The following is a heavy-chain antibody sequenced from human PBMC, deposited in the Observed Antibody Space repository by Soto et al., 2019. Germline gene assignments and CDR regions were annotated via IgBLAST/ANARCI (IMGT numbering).Heavy chain of an antibody. J-gene: IGHJ6*02. CDR3: AREGGAIAVAGTYYYYGMDV. CDR2: ISYDGSNK. CDR1: GFTFSSYA. Sequence: GGSLRLSCAASGFTFSSYAMHWVRQAPGKGLEWVAVISYDGSNKYYADSVKGRFTISRDNSKNTLYLQMNSLRAEDTAVYYCAREGGAIAVAGTYYYYGMDVWGQGTTVTVSS. D-gene: IGHD6-19*01. V-gene: IGHV3-30-3*01.